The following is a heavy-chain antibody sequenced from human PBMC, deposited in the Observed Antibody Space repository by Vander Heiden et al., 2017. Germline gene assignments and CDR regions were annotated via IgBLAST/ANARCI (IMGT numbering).Heavy chain of an antibody. V-gene: IGHV3-23*01. CDR2: ITPSGGDT. CDR3: AKGDGYNNKAPDY. J-gene: IGHJ4*02. CDR1: GFAFSNYA. D-gene: IGHD5-18*01. Sequence: EVQLLESGGALVQPGGSLRLSCAGSGFAFSNYAMGWVRQPPGEGLKWVAAITPSGGDTYCVDSVKGRFTISRDNSKNTLYLQMNGLRAEDTAVYYCAKGDGYNNKAPDYWGQGTLVTVSS.